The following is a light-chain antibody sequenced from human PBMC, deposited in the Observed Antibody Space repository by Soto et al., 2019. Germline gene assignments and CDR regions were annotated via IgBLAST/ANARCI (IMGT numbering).Light chain of an antibody. CDR2: AAS. V-gene: IGKV1-39*01. CDR3: QQSYSAPT. J-gene: IGKJ2*01. Sequence: DIQMTQSPSSLSASVGDRVTITCRASQSISRSLNWYQHKPGKVPKFLIYAASSLQSGVPSRFSGGGSGTDFTLTISSLQPEDFATYYCQQSYSAPTFGQGTKLEIK. CDR1: QSISRS.